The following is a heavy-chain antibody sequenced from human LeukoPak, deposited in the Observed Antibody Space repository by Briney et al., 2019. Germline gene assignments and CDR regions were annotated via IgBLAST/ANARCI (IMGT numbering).Heavy chain of an antibody. CDR3: AREKSDWGPYYYYMDV. V-gene: IGHV4-4*02. Sequence: PSETLSLTCAVSGGSISSSNWWSWIRQPPGKGLEWIGEIYHSGSTNYNPSLKSRVTISVDKSKTQFSLKLSSVTAADTAVYYCAREKSDWGPYYYYMDVWGKGTTVTVSS. CDR1: GGSISSSNW. J-gene: IGHJ6*03. CDR2: IYHSGST. D-gene: IGHD7-27*01.